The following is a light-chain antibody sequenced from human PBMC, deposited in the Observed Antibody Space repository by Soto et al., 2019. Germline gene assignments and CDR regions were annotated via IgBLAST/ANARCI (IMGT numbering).Light chain of an antibody. J-gene: IGKJ4*01. CDR3: QLYSNGPPLT. V-gene: IGKV3-15*01. CDR2: DAS. Sequence: EIVMTQSPATLSVSPGERVTLSCRASESVSSGYLAWYQQKPGQAPRLLIYDASTRATGIPARLSCSGSGREVTLSISSLQSEDVAVYFCQLYSNGPPLTFGGGTKGEIQ. CDR1: ESVSSGY.